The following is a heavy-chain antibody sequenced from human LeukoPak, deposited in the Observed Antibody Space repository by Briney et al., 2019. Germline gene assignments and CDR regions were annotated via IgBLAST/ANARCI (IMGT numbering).Heavy chain of an antibody. Sequence: ASVKVSCKASGGTFSSYGISWVRQAPGQGLEWMGWISAYNSNTNYAQKLQGRVTMTTDTSTSTAYMELRSLRSDDTAVYYCARGHSITMVRGTPVDYWGQGTLVTVSS. CDR2: ISAYNSNT. D-gene: IGHD3-10*01. CDR1: GGTFSSYG. J-gene: IGHJ4*02. V-gene: IGHV1-18*01. CDR3: ARGHSITMVRGTPVDY.